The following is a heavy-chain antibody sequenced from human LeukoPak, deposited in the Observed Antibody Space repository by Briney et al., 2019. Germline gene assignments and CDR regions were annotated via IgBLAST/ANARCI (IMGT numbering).Heavy chain of an antibody. CDR2: IIPIFGTA. Sequence: GPSVKVSCKASGGTFSSYAISWVRQAPGQGLEWMGGIIPIFGTANYAQTFQGRVTITADKSTSTAYMELTSLRSEDTAVYYCARRPDIDAFDIWGQGTMVTVSS. V-gene: IGHV1-69*06. D-gene: IGHD2-15*01. J-gene: IGHJ3*02. CDR3: ARRPDIDAFDI. CDR1: GGTFSSYA.